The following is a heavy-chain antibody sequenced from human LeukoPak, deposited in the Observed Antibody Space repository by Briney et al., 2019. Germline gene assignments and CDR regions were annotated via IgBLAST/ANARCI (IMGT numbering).Heavy chain of an antibody. CDR1: GGSFSGHY. J-gene: IGHJ4*02. D-gene: IGHD2-2*01. CDR3: ARGRTGAAALDF. CDR2: STHSGST. V-gene: IGHV4-34*01. Sequence: SETLSLTCAVYGGSFSGHYWTWIRQPPGKGLEWIGESTHSGSTNYNPSLKSRVTISVDTSKNQYSLKLTSVTAADTAVYHCARGRTGAAALDFWGPGTLVTVSS.